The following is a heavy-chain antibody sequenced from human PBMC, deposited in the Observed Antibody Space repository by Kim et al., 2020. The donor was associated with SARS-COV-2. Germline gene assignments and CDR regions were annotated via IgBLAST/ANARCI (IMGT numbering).Heavy chain of an antibody. D-gene: IGHD6-19*01. V-gene: IGHV3-74*01. J-gene: IGHJ4*02. Sequence: YAESVEGRFTMTRNNAKNTLYLQMNRLRAEDTAVDYCARHQFTSGWYYFDYWGQGTLVTVSA. CDR3: ARHQFTSGWYYFDY.